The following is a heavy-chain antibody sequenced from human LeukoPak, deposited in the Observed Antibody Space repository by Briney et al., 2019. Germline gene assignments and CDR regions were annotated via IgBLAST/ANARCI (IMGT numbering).Heavy chain of an antibody. CDR3: AKGSGIDY. D-gene: IGHD3-10*01. CDR2: ISGSGAGT. Sequence: PGGSLRLSCAVSGFTFSMHAMTWVRQAPGKGLEWVSSISGSGAGTFYTDSVKGRFTISRDNSKNTLYLQMNSLRAEDTAVYYCAKGSGIDYWGQGTLVTVSS. V-gene: IGHV3-23*01. CDR1: GFTFSMHA. J-gene: IGHJ4*02.